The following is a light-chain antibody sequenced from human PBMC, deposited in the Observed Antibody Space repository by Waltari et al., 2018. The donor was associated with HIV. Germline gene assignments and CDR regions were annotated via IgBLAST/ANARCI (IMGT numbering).Light chain of an antibody. Sequence: NFMLSQPHSVSESPGKTVTLSCTGSSGSIASNYVQWYQQRPGSAPTTVIYEHNRRPSGVPDRFSGSIDSSSNSASLTISGLKTEDEADYYCQSYDSITWVFGGGTKLTVL. CDR1: SGSIASNY. J-gene: IGLJ3*02. CDR3: QSYDSITWV. CDR2: EHN. V-gene: IGLV6-57*02.